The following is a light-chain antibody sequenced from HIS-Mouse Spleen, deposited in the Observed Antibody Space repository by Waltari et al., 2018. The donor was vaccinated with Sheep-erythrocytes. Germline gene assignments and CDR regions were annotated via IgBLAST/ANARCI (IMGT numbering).Light chain of an antibody. Sequence: QSVLTQPPSVSGAPGQRVTISCTGSSSNIGAGYDVHWYQQLPGTAPNLLIYGNSNRPSGVPDGCSGSKAGTSASLAITGLQAEDEADYYCQSYDSSLSGYVFGTGTKVTVL. CDR2: GNS. J-gene: IGLJ1*01. V-gene: IGLV1-40*01. CDR3: QSYDSSLSGYV. CDR1: SSNIGAGYD.